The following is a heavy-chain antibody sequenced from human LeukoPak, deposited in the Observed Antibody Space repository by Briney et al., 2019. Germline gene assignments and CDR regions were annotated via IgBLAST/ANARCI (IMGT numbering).Heavy chain of an antibody. J-gene: IGHJ3*02. Sequence: PGGSLRLSCAASGITFSSYWMHWVRQAPGKGLAWVSRINSDGISTNYADSVKGRFTISRDNAKNTLYLQMNSLRAEDTAVYYCARGVRYGALDIWGQGTMVTVSS. CDR3: ARGVRYGALDI. D-gene: IGHD5-18*01. CDR1: GITFSSYW. CDR2: INSDGIST. V-gene: IGHV3-74*01.